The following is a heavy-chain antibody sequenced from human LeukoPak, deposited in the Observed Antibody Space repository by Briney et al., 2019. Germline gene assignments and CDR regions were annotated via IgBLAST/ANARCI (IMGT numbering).Heavy chain of an antibody. V-gene: IGHV4-61*01. D-gene: IGHD1-1*01. CDR3: ASVQLFYYYMDV. J-gene: IGHJ6*03. CDR2: IYYSGST. CDR1: GGSISSGSYY. Sequence: SETLSLTCTVSGGSISSGSYYWSWIRQPPGKGLEWIGYIYYSGSTNYNPSLKSRVTISVDTSKNQFSLKLSSVTAADTAVYYCASVQLFYYYMDVWGKGTTVTVSS.